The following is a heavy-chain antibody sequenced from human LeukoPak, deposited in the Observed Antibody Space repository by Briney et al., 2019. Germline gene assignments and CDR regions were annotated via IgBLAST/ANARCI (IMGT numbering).Heavy chain of an antibody. CDR1: GFTFSSYA. CDR2: ISGGGGST. D-gene: IGHD7-27*01. Sequence: GGSLRLSCAASGFTFSSYAMSWVRQAPGKGLEWVSAISGGGGSTYYADSMKGRFTISRDNSKNTLYLQMNSLRAEDTAVYYCAKDGEISMIHDYWGQGTLVTVSS. CDR3: AKDGEISMIHDY. J-gene: IGHJ4*02. V-gene: IGHV3-23*01.